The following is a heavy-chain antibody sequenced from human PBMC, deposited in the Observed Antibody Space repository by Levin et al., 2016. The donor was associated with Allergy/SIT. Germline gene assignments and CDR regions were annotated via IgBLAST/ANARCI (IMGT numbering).Heavy chain of an antibody. V-gene: IGHV1-18*01. CDR2: ISAYNGNT. D-gene: IGHD3-22*01. CDR1: GYTFTSYG. J-gene: IGHJ4*02. Sequence: ASVKVSCKASGYTFTSYGISWVRQAPGQGLEWMGWISAYNGNTNYAQKLQGRVTMTTDTSTSTAYMELRSLRSDDTAVYYCASSYYDSSGYYSGGYFDYWGQGTLVTVSS. CDR3: ASSYYDSSGYYSGGYFDY.